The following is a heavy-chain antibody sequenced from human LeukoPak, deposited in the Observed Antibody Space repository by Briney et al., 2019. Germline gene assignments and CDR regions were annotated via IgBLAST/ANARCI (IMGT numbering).Heavy chain of an antibody. Sequence: SVKVSCKASGGTFSSYAISWVRQDPGQGLEWMGGIIPIFGTANYAQKFQGRVTTTADESTSTAYMELSSLRSEDTAVYYCAREARRYYDSSGYSIDYWGQGTLVTVSS. CDR2: IIPIFGTA. J-gene: IGHJ4*02. CDR1: GGTFSSYA. CDR3: AREARRYYDSSGYSIDY. V-gene: IGHV1-69*13. D-gene: IGHD3-22*01.